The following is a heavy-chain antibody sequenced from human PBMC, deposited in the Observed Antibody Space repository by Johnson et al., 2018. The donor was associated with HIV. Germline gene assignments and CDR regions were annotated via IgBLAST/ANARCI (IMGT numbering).Heavy chain of an antibody. CDR1: GFTFDDYG. Sequence: VQLVESGGGVVRPGGSLRLSCAASGFTFDDYGMSWVRQAPGKGLEWVSGINWNGGSTGYADSVKGRFAISRDNSKNTLFLQMKSLRAEDTAVYYCAKDLSRWELHPLSAFDIWGQGTMVTVSS. V-gene: IGHV3-20*04. CDR2: INWNGGST. D-gene: IGHD4-23*01. CDR3: AKDLSRWELHPLSAFDI. J-gene: IGHJ3*02.